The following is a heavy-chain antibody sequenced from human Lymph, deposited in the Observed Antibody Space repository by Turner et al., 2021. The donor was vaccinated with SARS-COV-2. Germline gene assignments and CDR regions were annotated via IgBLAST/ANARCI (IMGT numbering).Heavy chain of an antibody. D-gene: IGHD6-13*01. J-gene: IGHJ6*02. CDR1: EGTFSRPA. Sequence: QVQLVQSGAEVKKPGSSVKVSCKPLEGTFSRPAISWGRQAPEQGLEWMEVIIPMVGIANDAQKFQGRVTITGDKSTSTAYRELSSLRSEDTAVYYCARIVAPGMGGEVYYYYYGMDVWGQGTTVTVSS. CDR2: IIPMVGIA. CDR3: ARIVAPGMGGEVYYYYYGMDV. V-gene: IGHV1-69*10.